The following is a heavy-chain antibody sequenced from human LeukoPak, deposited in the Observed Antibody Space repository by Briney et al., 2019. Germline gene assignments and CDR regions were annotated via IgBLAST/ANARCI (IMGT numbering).Heavy chain of an antibody. J-gene: IGHJ5*02. Sequence: ASVKASCKASGYTFSNYDINWVRQAPGQGLEWMGWMNPNSGNTGYEQKFQGRVTMTRNTSVSTAYMELSSLRSEDTAVYYCARGPFYDIGSGYRTNWFDPWGQGTLVTVSS. D-gene: IGHD3-3*01. CDR1: GYTFSNYD. CDR3: ARGPFYDIGSGYRTNWFDP. CDR2: MNPNSGNT. V-gene: IGHV1-8*02.